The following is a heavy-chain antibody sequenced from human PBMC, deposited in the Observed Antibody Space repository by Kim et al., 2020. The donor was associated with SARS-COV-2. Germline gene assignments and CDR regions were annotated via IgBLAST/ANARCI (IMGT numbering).Heavy chain of an antibody. J-gene: IGHJ6*02. D-gene: IGHD5-18*01. Sequence: PSLKSRVTISVDTSKNQFSLKLSSVTAADTAVYYCARERGYSYGLYGMDVWGQGTTVTVSS. V-gene: IGHV4-59*01. CDR3: ARERGYSYGLYGMDV.